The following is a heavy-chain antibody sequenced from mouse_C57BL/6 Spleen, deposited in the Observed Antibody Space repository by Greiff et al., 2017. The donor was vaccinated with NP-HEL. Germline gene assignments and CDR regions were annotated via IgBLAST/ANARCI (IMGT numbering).Heavy chain of an antibody. J-gene: IGHJ4*01. CDR2: INSDGGST. V-gene: IGHV5-2*01. CDR3: ARLMIKDYAMDY. Sequence: EVKVVESGGGLVQPGESLKLSCESNEYEFPSHDMSWVRKTPEKRLELVAAINSDGGSTYYPDTMERRFIISRDNTKKTLYLQMSSLRSEDTALYYCARLMIKDYAMDYWGQGTSVTVSS. D-gene: IGHD2-4*01. CDR1: EYEFPSHD.